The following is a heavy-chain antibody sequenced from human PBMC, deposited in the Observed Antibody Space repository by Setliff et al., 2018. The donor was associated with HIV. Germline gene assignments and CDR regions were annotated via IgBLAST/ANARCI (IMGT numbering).Heavy chain of an antibody. Sequence: SETLSLTCTVTGGSISTNNFYWGWIRQPPGKGLQWIGSIYFTGDSYYDPSLKSRVTTSVDTSNNQFSLRLSSVTAADTAVYYCARHVTVVAYFETLAGSFNYWGQGTLVTVSS. CDR2: IYFTGDS. V-gene: IGHV4-39*01. CDR1: GGSISTNNFY. D-gene: IGHD2-21*01. CDR3: ARHVTVVAYFETLAGSFNY. J-gene: IGHJ4*02.